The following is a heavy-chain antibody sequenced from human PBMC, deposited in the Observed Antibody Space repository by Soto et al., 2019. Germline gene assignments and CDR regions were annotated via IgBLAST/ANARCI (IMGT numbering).Heavy chain of an antibody. CDR1: GYTFNRYG. D-gene: IGHD1-1*01. Sequence: QVQLVQSGTEVRKPGASVKVSCKASGYTFNRYGISWVRQAPGEGLEWMGWINIYNGKTDYTQKFQGRITMTADTSTTTAYMKLGSLRSDDTAVYYCAGEDWKKSTMDSWGQGTLVTVSS. CDR3: AGEDWKKSTMDS. CDR2: INIYNGKT. J-gene: IGHJ4*02. V-gene: IGHV1-18*01.